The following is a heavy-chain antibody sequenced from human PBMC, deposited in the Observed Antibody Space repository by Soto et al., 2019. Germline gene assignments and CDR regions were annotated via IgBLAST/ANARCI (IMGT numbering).Heavy chain of an antibody. CDR3: ARILFGRSVAGGYFYMDV. V-gene: IGHV2-26*01. J-gene: IGHJ6*03. CDR1: GFSLSNGKVG. D-gene: IGHD6-19*01. CDR2: IFSNDEK. Sequence: HVTLKESGPVLVKPTETLTLTCTVSGFSLSNGKVGVSWIRQPPGRALEWLAHIFSNDEKSYRTSLKSRLTISEDTSTCQVVLTMTHVDPVDTATYYCARILFGRSVAGGYFYMDVWGKGTTVTVSS.